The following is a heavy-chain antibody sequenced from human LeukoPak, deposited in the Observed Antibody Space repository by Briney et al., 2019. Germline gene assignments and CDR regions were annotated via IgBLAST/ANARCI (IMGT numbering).Heavy chain of an antibody. Sequence: PGGSLRLSCAASGFTFSSYEMNWVRQAPGKGLEWVSYISSSGSTIYYADSVQGRFTISRDNAKNSLSLQMNSLRADDAAVYYCARASSKQLAGYLPDGFDIWGQGTMVTVSS. J-gene: IGHJ3*02. D-gene: IGHD3-9*01. V-gene: IGHV3-48*03. CDR2: ISSSGSTI. CDR1: GFTFSSYE. CDR3: ARASSKQLAGYLPDGFDI.